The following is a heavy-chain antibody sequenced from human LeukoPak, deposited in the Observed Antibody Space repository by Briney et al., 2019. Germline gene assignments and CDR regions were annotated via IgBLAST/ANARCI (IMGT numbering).Heavy chain of an antibody. Sequence: GRSLRLSCAASGFTFDDHAMHWVRQAPGEGLGWVSGISWNSGSISYADSVKGRFPITRDNAKNSLYLQMNSLRAEDTALYYCAKAAADSSHWGQETLVTVSS. CDR3: AKAAADSSH. J-gene: IGHJ4*02. CDR1: GFTFDDHA. CDR2: ISWNSGSI. V-gene: IGHV3-9*01. D-gene: IGHD3/OR15-3a*01.